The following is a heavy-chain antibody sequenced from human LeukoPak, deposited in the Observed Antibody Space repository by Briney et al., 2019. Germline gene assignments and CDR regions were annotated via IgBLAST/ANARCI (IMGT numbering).Heavy chain of an antibody. D-gene: IGHD4-23*01. Sequence: PGGSLRLSCAASGFTFSSYWMHWVRQAPGKGLVWVSRINSDGSSTTYADSVKGRFTISRDNAKNTLYLQMNSLRAEDTAVYYCARGNSLPPKETPIDLWGQEALVTVSS. CDR2: INSDGSST. J-gene: IGHJ4*02. CDR1: GFTFSSYW. V-gene: IGHV3-74*01. CDR3: ARGNSLPPKETPIDL.